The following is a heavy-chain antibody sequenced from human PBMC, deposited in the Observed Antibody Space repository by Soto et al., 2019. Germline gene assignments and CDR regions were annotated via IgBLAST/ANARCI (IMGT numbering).Heavy chain of an antibody. J-gene: IGHJ4*02. V-gene: IGHV1-18*01. Sequence: QIQLVQSGTEVKRSGASVKVSCKTSGYSFTTYGLSWVRQAPGRGLEWVAWISGYNGNTNYAQKFQGTVILTTDTPTTTGYMEIKSLSSDDTAVYYCVRDTYYYHSSGPAPFEYWGQGTQVTVAS. CDR3: VRDTYYYHSSGPAPFEY. D-gene: IGHD3-22*01. CDR2: ISGYNGNT. CDR1: GYSFTTYG.